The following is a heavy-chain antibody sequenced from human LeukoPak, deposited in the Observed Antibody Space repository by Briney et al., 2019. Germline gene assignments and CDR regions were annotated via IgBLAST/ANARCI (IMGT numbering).Heavy chain of an antibody. V-gene: IGHV3-74*01. D-gene: IGHD5-18*01. CDR3: VRDSRYTMDV. CDR1: GFTFSMYW. J-gene: IGHJ6*02. CDR2: ITSDGSTT. Sequence: GGSLRLSCTASGFTFSMYWMHWVRQAPGKGPVWVSRITSDGSTTIYADSVKGRFTISSDNAKNTLYLQMNSLRAEDTAVYYCVRDSRYTMDVWGQGTTVTVPS.